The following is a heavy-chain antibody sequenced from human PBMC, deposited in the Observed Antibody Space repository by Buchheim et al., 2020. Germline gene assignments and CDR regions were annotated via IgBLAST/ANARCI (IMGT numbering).Heavy chain of an antibody. D-gene: IGHD3-3*01. V-gene: IGHV3-66*01. J-gene: IGHJ6*02. Sequence: EVQLVESGGGLVQPGGSLRLSCAASGFTVSSNYMSWVRQAPGKGLEWVSVIYSGGSTYYADSVKGRCTISSDNSKNTLYLQMNSLRAEDTAVYYCARGERFLWAQYYYGMDVWGQGTT. CDR1: GFTVSSNY. CDR3: ARGERFLWAQYYYGMDV. CDR2: IYSGGST.